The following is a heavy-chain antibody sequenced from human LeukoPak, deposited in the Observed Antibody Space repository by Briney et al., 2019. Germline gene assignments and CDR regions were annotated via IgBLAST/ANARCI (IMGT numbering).Heavy chain of an antibody. CDR2: MSPNSGDT. Sequence: ASVKVSCTASGYTFTSHDINWVRQATGQGLEWMGWMSPNSGDTGYAQKFQGRVTMTSDSSISTAYMELGSLRSEDTAIYYCVRTPPNWGFDYWGQGTLVTVSS. V-gene: IGHV1-8*01. CDR3: VRTPPNWGFDY. CDR1: GYTFTSHD. J-gene: IGHJ4*02. D-gene: IGHD7-27*01.